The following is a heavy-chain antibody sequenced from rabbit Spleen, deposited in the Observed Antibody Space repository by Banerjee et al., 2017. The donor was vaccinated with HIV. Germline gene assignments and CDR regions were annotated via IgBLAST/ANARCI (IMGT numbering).Heavy chain of an antibody. CDR2: IRVSDGVT. CDR1: GFDFSSGGR. V-gene: IGHV1S45*01. Sequence: QEQLEESGGDLVKPGASLTLTCKASGFDFSSGGRICWVRQAPGKGLEWVGCIRVSDGVTHYATWAKGRFTISKTSSTTVTLQMTSLTAADTATYFSAKDTSYFRLWGPGTLVTVS. CDR3: AKDTSYFRL. J-gene: IGHJ4*01. D-gene: IGHD1-1*01.